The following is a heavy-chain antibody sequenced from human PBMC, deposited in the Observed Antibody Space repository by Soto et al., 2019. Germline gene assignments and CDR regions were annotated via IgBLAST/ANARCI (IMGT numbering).Heavy chain of an antibody. CDR1: GFTFNTYV. CDR2: VSSAGGSK. V-gene: IGHV3-30-3*01. D-gene: IGHD5-12*01. CDR3: ARGGGYSGYDPLDY. J-gene: IGHJ4*02. Sequence: QVQLVESGGGVVQSGKSLRPSCAASGFTFNTYVMHWVRQAPGKGLEWLAFVSSAGGSKYYADSVTGRFTISRDNSQNTLHLQMNSLGPEDTAVYYCARGGGYSGYDPLDYWGQGTLVTVSS.